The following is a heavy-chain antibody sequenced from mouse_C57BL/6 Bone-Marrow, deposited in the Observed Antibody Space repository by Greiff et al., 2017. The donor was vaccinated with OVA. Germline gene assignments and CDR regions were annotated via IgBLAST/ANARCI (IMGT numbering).Heavy chain of an antibody. V-gene: IGHV7-1*01. D-gene: IGHD4-1*01. CDR3: ARDNWDWYFDV. CDR2: GRNKANDYTT. J-gene: IGHJ1*03. CDR1: GSPFGVSY. Sequence: VGSEGAWLQSGRSRGLSVPTSGSPFGVSYLDWVRQAPGRGRGWIAAGRNKANDYTTEYSASVKGRFIVSRDTSQSILYLQMNALRAEDTAIYYCARDNWDWYFDVWGTGTTVTVSS.